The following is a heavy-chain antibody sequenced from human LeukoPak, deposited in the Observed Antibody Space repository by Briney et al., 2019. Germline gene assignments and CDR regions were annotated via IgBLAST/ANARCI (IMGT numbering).Heavy chain of an antibody. CDR2: IYYSGST. J-gene: IGHJ3*02. V-gene: IGHV4-39*01. CDR3: ARQPDYDFWSGYSNGAFDI. CDR1: GGSISSSSYY. D-gene: IGHD3-3*01. Sequence: SSETLSLTCTVSGGSISSSSYYWGWIRQPPGKGLEWIGSIYYSGSTYYNPSLKSRVTISVDTSKNQFSLKLSSVTAAGTAVYYCARQPDYDFWSGYSNGAFDIWGQGTMVTVSS.